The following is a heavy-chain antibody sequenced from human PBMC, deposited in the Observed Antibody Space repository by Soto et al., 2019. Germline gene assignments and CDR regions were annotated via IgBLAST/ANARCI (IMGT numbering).Heavy chain of an antibody. CDR3: ARHLEYSSGWYLVDY. CDR1: GYSFTSYW. V-gene: IGHV5-10-1*01. Sequence: PGESLKISCKGSGYSFTSYWISWVRQMPVKGLEWMGRIDPSDSYTNYSPSFQGHVTISADKSISTAYLQWSSLKASDTAMYYCARHLEYSSGWYLVDYWGQGTLVTVSS. J-gene: IGHJ4*02. CDR2: IDPSDSYT. D-gene: IGHD6-19*01.